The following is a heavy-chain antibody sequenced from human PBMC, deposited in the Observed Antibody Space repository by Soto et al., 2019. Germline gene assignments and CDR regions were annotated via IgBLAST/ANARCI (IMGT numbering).Heavy chain of an antibody. CDR3: AKKVNSGPGSQYFDY. CDR1: GFTFSGYS. Sequence: GGSLRLSCAASGFTFSGYSMSWVRQAPGKGLEWVSGFRTSGDDGTTYYADSVKGRFTISRDNSKNTLFLQMDNLGAEDTAIYYCAKKVNSGPGSQYFDYWGQGTLVTVSS. CDR2: FRTSGDDGTT. V-gene: IGHV3-23*01. D-gene: IGHD3-10*01. J-gene: IGHJ4*02.